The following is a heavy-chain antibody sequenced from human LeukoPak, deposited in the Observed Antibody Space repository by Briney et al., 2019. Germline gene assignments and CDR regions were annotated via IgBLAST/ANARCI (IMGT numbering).Heavy chain of an antibody. J-gene: IGHJ4*02. Sequence: ASVKVSCKASGGTFSSYDINWVRQATGQGLEWMGWMNPNSGNTGYSQKFQGRVTMTTNTSISTAYMELSSLRSEDTAVYYCARAMGRDILTGYSYRGPDYWGQGTLVTVSS. CDR3: ARAMGRDILTGYSYRGPDY. CDR2: MNPNSGNT. D-gene: IGHD3-9*01. V-gene: IGHV1-8*02. CDR1: GGTFSSYD.